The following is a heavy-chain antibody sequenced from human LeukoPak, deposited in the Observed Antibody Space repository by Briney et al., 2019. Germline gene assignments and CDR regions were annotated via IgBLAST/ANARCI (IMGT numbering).Heavy chain of an antibody. CDR3: AKELSSSGWRYGGEAYFDY. D-gene: IGHD6-19*01. CDR1: GFTFDDYT. CDR2: ISWDGGST. V-gene: IGHV3-43*01. Sequence: GGSLRLSCAASGFTFDDYTMHWVRQAPGKGLEWVSLISWDGGSTYYADSVKGRFTISRDNSKNSLYLQMNSLRTEDTALYYCAKELSSSGWRYGGEAYFDYWGQGTLVTVSS. J-gene: IGHJ4*02.